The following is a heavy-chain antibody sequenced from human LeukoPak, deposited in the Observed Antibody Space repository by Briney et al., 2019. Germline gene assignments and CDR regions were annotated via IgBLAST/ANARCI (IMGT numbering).Heavy chain of an antibody. CDR1: GFTVSSNY. CDR2: IYSGGST. D-gene: IGHD4-17*01. CDR3: AHTVTPRYFQF. V-gene: IGHV3-53*01. J-gene: IGHJ1*01. Sequence: GGSLRLSCAASGFTVSSNYVSWVRQAPGKGLEWVSVIYSGGSTYYADSVKGRFTISRDNSKNTLYLQMNSLRAEDTAVYYCAHTVTPRYFQFWGQGTLVTVSS.